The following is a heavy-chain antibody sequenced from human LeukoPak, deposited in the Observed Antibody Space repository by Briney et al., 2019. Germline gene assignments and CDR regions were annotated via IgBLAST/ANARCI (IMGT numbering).Heavy chain of an antibody. CDR2: IWYDGSNN. Sequence: GGSLRLSCAASQFTFGAYAMHWVRQAPGKGLEWVAVIWYDGSNNYHADSLKDRFTISRDNSKNTLYLQINSLRAEDTAVYYCARQAGNAGWYFDYWGQGALVTVSS. J-gene: IGHJ4*02. V-gene: IGHV3-33*01. CDR3: ARQAGNAGWYFDY. D-gene: IGHD6-19*01. CDR1: QFTFGAYA.